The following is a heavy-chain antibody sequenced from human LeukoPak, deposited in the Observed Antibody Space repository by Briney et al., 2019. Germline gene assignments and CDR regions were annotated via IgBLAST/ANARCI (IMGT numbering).Heavy chain of an antibody. J-gene: IGHJ4*02. V-gene: IGHV3-53*01. CDR1: GLTVSNNY. CDR2: IYSGGST. D-gene: IGHD1-26*01. CDR3: ARNVGY. Sequence: PGGSLRLSCAVSGLTVSNNYMSWVRQAPGEGLEWVSVIYSGGSTYYAGSVKGRFTISRDNSKNTVYLQMNSLRDEDTAVYYCARNVGYWGQGTLVTVSS.